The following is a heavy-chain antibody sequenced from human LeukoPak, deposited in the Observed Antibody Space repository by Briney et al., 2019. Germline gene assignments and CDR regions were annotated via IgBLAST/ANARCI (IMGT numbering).Heavy chain of an antibody. J-gene: IGHJ4*02. V-gene: IGHV3-21*01. CDR1: GFTFSSYS. CDR3: ARGRGYCSSTSCYHGKIFDY. D-gene: IGHD2-2*01. Sequence: GGSLRLSCAASGFTFSSYSVNWVRQAPGKGLEWVSSISSSSSYIYYADSVRGRFTISRDNAKNSLYLQMNSLRAEDTAVYYCARGRGYCSSTSCYHGKIFDYWGQGTLVTVSS. CDR2: ISSSSSYI.